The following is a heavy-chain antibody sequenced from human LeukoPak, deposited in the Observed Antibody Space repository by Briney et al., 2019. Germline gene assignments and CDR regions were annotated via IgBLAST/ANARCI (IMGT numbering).Heavy chain of an antibody. J-gene: IGHJ4*02. Sequence: GESLKISCRGSGYNFTSYLIGWVRQMPGKGLEWMGIIYPSDSDTRYSPSFQDQVTISADKSISTAYLQWSSLKASDTAMYYCARPGPYRGGDCYPENWGQGTQVTVTS. CDR2: IYPSDSDT. CDR1: GYNFTSYL. CDR3: ARPGPYRGGDCYPEN. V-gene: IGHV5-51*01. D-gene: IGHD2-21*02.